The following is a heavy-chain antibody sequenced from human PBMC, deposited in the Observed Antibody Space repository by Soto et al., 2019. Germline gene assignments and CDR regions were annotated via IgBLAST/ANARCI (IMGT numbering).Heavy chain of an antibody. J-gene: IGHJ5*02. CDR3: ARGARGAFDP. D-gene: IGHD1-26*01. CDR2: IHSDGTST. Sequence: PGGSLRLSCAASGFTFDYYWMHWVRQAPGKGLVWVSRIHSDGTSTTYADSVKGRFTISRDNAKNTLSLQMNSLRAEDTAVYYCARGARGAFDPWGQGTVVTVSS. V-gene: IGHV3-74*01. CDR1: GFTFDYYW.